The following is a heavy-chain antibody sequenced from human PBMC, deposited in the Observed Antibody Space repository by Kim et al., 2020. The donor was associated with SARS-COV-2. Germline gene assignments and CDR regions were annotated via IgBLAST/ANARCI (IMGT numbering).Heavy chain of an antibody. Sequence: ADSVKGRSTISRDNSKNTLYLQMNSLRAEDTAVYYCARGGIWDYYYGMDVWGQGTTVTVSS. J-gene: IGHJ6*02. V-gene: IGHV3-33*01. CDR3: ARGGIWDYYYGMDV. D-gene: IGHD3-10*01.